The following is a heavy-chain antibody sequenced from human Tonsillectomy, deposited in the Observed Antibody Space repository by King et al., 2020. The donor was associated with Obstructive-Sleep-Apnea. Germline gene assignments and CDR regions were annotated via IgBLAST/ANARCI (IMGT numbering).Heavy chain of an antibody. CDR2: IYWNEEK. V-gene: IGHV2-5*01. CDR1: GFSLSTSGVG. J-gene: IGHJ6*02. D-gene: IGHD2-15*01. Sequence: TLKESGPTLVKPTQTLTLTCTFSGFSLSTSGVGVGWIRQPPGKGLEWLALIYWNEEKRYNPSLKSRLTIPHDTSKNQVVLTMTKMDPVDTATYYCARSCSGGSCYSFYGMDVWGQGTTVTVSS. CDR3: ARSCSGGSCYSFYGMDV.